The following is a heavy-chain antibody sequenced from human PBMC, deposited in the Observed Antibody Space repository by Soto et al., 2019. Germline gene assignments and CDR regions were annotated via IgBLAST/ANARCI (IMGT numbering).Heavy chain of an antibody. D-gene: IGHD3-10*01. Sequence: QVQLHQWGAGLLKPSETLSLTCAVYGESFSGYYWSWIRQPPGKGLEWIGEINHSGNTNYNPALKSRLTISEDTSKNQFSLKLTFVTAADTAVYYCASAAIGVPGVRQPLDYWGPGMLVTVSP. V-gene: IGHV4-34*01. CDR2: INHSGNT. J-gene: IGHJ4*02. CDR3: ASAAIGVPGVRQPLDY. CDR1: GESFSGYY.